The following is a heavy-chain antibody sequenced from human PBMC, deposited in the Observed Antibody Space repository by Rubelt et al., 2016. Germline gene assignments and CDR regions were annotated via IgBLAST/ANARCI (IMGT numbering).Heavy chain of an antibody. J-gene: IGHJ4*02. CDR2: IRSKSDGGTT. V-gene: IGHV3-15*07. Sequence: AGRSLRLSCAASGFTFSSYGVHWVRQAPGKGLEWVGRIRSKSDGGTTDYAAPVKGRFTISRDDSKNTLYLQMNSLKTEDTALYYCATVTPFDSWGQGTLVTVSS. CDR1: GFTFSSYG. CDR3: ATVTPFDS.